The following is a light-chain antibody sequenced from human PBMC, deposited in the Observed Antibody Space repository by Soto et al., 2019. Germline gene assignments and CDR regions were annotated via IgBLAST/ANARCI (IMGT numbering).Light chain of an antibody. CDR2: GAS. J-gene: IGKJ1*01. CDR3: QQYSRWPRR. CDR1: QSVGSN. Sequence: EIVMTQSPATVSVSPGEKATISCRASQSVGSNLAWYHQKPGQAPRLLFYGASTRATGIPARFSGSGSGTEFTLTIRSLQSEDFAFYYCQQYSRWPRRFCQGTKGDIK. V-gene: IGKV3-15*01.